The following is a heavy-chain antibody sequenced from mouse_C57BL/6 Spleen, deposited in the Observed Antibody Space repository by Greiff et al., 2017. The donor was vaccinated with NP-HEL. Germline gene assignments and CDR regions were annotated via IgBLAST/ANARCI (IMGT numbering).Heavy chain of an antibody. CDR3: AKIGDYDWDFAY. V-gene: IGHV2-4*01. D-gene: IGHD2-4*01. CDR2: IWSGGST. CDR1: GFSLTSYG. Sequence: VQVVESGPGLVQPSQSLSITCTVSGFSLTSYGVHWVRQPPGKGLEWLGVIWSGGSTDYNAAFISRLSISKDNSKSQVFFKMNSLQADDTAIYYCAKIGDYDWDFAYWGQGTLVTVSA. J-gene: IGHJ3*01.